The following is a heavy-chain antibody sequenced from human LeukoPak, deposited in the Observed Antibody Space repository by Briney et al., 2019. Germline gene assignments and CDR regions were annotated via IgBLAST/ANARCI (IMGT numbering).Heavy chain of an antibody. J-gene: IGHJ3*02. CDR3: ARLTGTTADAFDI. CDR2: IYPGDSDT. Sequence: GESLKISCKVSGYSFTSYWIGRVRQMPGKGLEWMGIIYPGDSDTGYSPSFQGQVTISADKSISTAYLQWSSLKASDTAIYYCARLTGTTADAFDIWGQGTMVTVSS. V-gene: IGHV5-51*01. D-gene: IGHD1-20*01. CDR1: GYSFTSYW.